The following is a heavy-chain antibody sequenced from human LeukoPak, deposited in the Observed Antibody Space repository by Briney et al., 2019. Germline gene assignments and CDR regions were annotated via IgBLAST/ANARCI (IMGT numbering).Heavy chain of an antibody. V-gene: IGHV4-30-4*08. Sequence: PSQTLSLTCTVSGGSISSGDYYWSWIRQPPGKGLEWIGYIYYSGSTYYNPSLKSRVTISVDTSKNQFSLKLSSVTAADTAVYYCARGVPKTEYYYYYYMDVWGKGTTDTVSS. CDR3: ARGVPKTEYYYYYYMDV. CDR2: IYYSGST. CDR1: GGSISSGDYY. D-gene: IGHD1-14*01. J-gene: IGHJ6*03.